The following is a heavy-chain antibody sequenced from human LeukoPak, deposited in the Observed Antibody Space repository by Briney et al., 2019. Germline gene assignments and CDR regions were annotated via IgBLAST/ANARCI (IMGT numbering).Heavy chain of an antibody. CDR1: GYTFTANN. CDR2: VTPNSGAT. V-gene: IGHV1-2*02. CDR3: ARGLPGTSPGFGY. Sequence: ASVKVSCKASGYTFTANNIHWVRQAPGQGPEWMGWVTPNSGATNIAQKFQDRVAMTTDTSISTAYMDLSRLRPDDTAVYFCARGLPGTSPGFGYWGQGTLVIASS. J-gene: IGHJ4*02. D-gene: IGHD5/OR15-5a*01.